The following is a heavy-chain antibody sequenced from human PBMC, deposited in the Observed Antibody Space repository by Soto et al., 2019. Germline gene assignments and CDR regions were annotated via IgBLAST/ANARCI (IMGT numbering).Heavy chain of an antibody. J-gene: IGHJ5*02. D-gene: IGHD6-13*01. CDR3: AKDRSGAAAKYNWFDP. Sequence: GGSLRLSCAASGFTFSSYAMSWVRQAPGKGLEWVSAISGSGGSTYYADSVKGRFTISRDNSKNTLYLQMNSLRAEDTAVYYCAKDRSGAAAKYNWFDPWGQGTLVTVSS. CDR1: GFTFSSYA. CDR2: ISGSGGST. V-gene: IGHV3-23*01.